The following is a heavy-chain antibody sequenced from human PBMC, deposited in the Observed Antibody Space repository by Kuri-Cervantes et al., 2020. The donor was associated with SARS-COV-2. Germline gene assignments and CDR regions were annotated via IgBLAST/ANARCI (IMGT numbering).Heavy chain of an antibody. CDR1: GFTFSGHW. Sequence: GESLKISCAASGFTFSGHWIHWVRQAPGKGLVWVSRINPDGSYTNNADSVKGRFTLSRDNAKNTLYLQMNSLRAEDTAVYYCAKDGTYCSSTSCYGVLDYWGQGTRVTVSS. CDR3: AKDGTYCSSTSCYGVLDY. D-gene: IGHD2-2*01. V-gene: IGHV3-74*01. J-gene: IGHJ4*02. CDR2: INPDGSYT.